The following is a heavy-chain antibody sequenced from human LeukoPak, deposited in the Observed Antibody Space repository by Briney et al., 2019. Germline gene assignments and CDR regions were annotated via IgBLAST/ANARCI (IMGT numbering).Heavy chain of an antibody. Sequence: GRSLRLSCAASGFTFGSYGMHWVRQAPGKGLEWVAVISYDGSNKYYADSVKGRFTISRDNSKNTLYLQMNSLRAEDTAVYYCAKASYSGSYYAFAYFDYWGQGTLVTVSS. V-gene: IGHV3-30*18. CDR2: ISYDGSNK. CDR3: AKASYSGSYYAFAYFDY. D-gene: IGHD1-26*01. J-gene: IGHJ4*02. CDR1: GFTFGSYG.